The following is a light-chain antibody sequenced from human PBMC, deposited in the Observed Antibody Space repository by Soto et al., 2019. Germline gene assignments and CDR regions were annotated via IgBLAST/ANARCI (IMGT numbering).Light chain of an antibody. V-gene: IGLV2-18*02. J-gene: IGLJ2*01. Sequence: QSVLTQPPSVSGSPGQSVTISCTGTSSDVGSYNRVSWYQQPPGTAPKLMIYEVSNRPSGVPDRFSGSKSGNTASLTIPGLQAEDEAEYYCSSYTNNITLVFGGGTKLTVL. CDR3: SSYTNNITLV. CDR2: EVS. CDR1: SSDVGSYNR.